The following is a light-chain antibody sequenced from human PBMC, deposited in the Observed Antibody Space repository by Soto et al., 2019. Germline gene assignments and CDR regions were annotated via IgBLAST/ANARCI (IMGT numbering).Light chain of an antibody. CDR1: QGISSY. J-gene: IGKJ1*01. V-gene: IGKV1-27*01. CDR3: QQYYSAPAT. Sequence: DIQMTQSPSSLSASVGDSVTITCRASQGISSYLAWYQQKPWKVPNVLIYAASTLQSGVPSRFSGSGSGTEFTLTIRSLQPEDAATYYCQQYYSAPATFGQGTKVEIK. CDR2: AAS.